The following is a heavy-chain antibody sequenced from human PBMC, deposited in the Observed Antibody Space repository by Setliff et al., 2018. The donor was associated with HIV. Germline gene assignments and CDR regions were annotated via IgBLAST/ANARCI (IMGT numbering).Heavy chain of an antibody. V-gene: IGHV1-69*05. D-gene: IGHD3-10*01. CDR2: IIPFFATA. J-gene: IGHJ4*02. Sequence: SVKVSCKASGGTFSSYVISWVRQVPGQGLEWMGGIIPFFATANYAQNFQGRVTITTDESTSTAYMDLSSLRSEDTAVYYCARGDYYGSGNYPPPYYFDYWGQGTLVTVSS. CDR1: GGTFSSYV. CDR3: ARGDYYGSGNYPPPYYFDY.